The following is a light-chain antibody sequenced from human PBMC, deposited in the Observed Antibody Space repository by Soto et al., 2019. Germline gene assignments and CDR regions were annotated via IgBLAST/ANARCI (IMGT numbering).Light chain of an antibody. CDR2: KAS. J-gene: IGKJ1*01. CDR1: QTISSW. CDR3: QQYDSYSSGP. V-gene: IGKV1-5*03. Sequence: IERTQSPSTLSGSVGDRVTITCRASQTISSWLAWYQQKPGKAPKLLIYKASTLKSGVPSRFSGSGSGTELTLTISNLQTDDFATYYCQQYDSYSSGPFGQGTKVDIK.